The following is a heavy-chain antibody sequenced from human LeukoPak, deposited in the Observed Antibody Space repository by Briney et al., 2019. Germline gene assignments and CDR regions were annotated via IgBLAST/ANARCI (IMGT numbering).Heavy chain of an antibody. CDR2: ISWNSGSI. CDR1: GFTFDDYA. J-gene: IGHJ4*02. V-gene: IGHV3-9*01. CDR3: AKDRTAGSSGGWYPLGHYFDY. Sequence: GGSLRLSCAASGFTFDDYAMHWVRQAPGKGLEWVSGISWNSGSIGYADSVKGRFTISRDNAKNSLYLQMNSLRAEDTALYYCAKDRTAGSSGGWYPLGHYFDYWGQGTLVTVSS. D-gene: IGHD6-19*01.